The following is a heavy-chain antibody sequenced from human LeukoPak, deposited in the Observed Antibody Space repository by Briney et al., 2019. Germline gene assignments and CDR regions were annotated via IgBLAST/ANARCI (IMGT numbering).Heavy chain of an antibody. J-gene: IGHJ4*02. D-gene: IGHD1-26*01. V-gene: IGHV3-23*01. CDR1: GFTFSDYY. Sequence: GGSLRLSCAASGFTFSDYYMSWIRQAPGKGLEWISGISGSGASTYYADSVKGRFTISRDDSRNTLYLQMNSLRGDDTAVYYCAKDVGKWESLHFFDYWGQGTLVTVSS. CDR2: ISGSGAST. CDR3: AKDVGKWESLHFFDY.